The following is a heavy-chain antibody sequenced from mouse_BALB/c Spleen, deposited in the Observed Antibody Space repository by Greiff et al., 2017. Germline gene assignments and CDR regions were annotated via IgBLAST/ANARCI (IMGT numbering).Heavy chain of an antibody. CDR1: GFTFSSYT. CDR3: ARHRDYSDYFDY. CDR2: ISNGGGST. J-gene: IGHJ2*01. Sequence: EVMLVESGGGLVQPGGSLKLSCAASGFTFSSYTMSWVRQTPEKRLEWVAYISNGGGSTYYPDTVKGRFTISRDNAKNTLYLQMSSLKSEDTAMYYCARHRDYSDYFDYWGQGTTLTVSS. V-gene: IGHV5-12-2*01. D-gene: IGHD2-12*01.